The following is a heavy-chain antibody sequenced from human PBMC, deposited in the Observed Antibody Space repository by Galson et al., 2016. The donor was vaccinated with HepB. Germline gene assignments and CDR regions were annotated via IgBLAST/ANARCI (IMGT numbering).Heavy chain of an antibody. D-gene: IGHD5-18*01. J-gene: IGHJ4*02. CDR1: GFRFSSNGFTLSNFA. Sequence: SLRLSCAASGFRFSSNGFTLSNFALHWVRQAPGKGLEWVSGISAGGGSTYYADSVTGRFTVSRDNSRNTLYLQMNSPRAEDTALYYCAKGGYSYGYMDYWGQGTLVTVSS. CDR2: ISAGGGST. CDR3: AKGGYSYGYMDY. V-gene: IGHV3-23*01.